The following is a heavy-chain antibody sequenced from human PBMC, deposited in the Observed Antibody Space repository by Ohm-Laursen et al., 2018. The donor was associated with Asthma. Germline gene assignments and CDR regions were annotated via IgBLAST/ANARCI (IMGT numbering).Heavy chain of an antibody. CDR3: ARDLEYSSSSGFDY. CDR2: ISYDGSNK. CDR1: GFTFSSYG. V-gene: IGHV3-30*03. D-gene: IGHD6-6*01. J-gene: IGHJ4*02. Sequence: SLRLSCAASGFTFSSYGMHWVRQAPGKGLEWVAVISYDGSNKYYADSVKGRFTISRDNSKNTLYLQMNSLRAEDTAVYYCARDLEYSSSSGFDYWGQGTLVTVSS.